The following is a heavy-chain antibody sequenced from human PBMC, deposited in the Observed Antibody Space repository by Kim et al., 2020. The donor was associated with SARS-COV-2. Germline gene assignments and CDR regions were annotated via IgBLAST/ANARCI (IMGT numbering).Heavy chain of an antibody. D-gene: IGHD4-17*01. J-gene: IGHJ6*02. CDR2: ISGSGGST. Sequence: GGSLRLSCAASGFTFSSYAMSWVRQAPGKGLEWVSAISGSGGSTYYADSVKGRFTISRDNSKNTLYLQMNSLRAEDTAVYYCAKANTINPSGAVSTPPYGFDVWGQGTTVTVSS. CDR1: GFTFSSYA. CDR3: AKANTINPSGAVSTPPYGFDV. V-gene: IGHV3-23*01.